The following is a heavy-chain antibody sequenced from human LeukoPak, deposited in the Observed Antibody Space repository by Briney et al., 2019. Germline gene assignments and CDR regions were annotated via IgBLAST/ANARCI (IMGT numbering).Heavy chain of an antibody. CDR3: ARLYDSSGYYVFYYYYYMDV. J-gene: IGHJ6*03. D-gene: IGHD3-22*01. V-gene: IGHV1-18*01. CDR2: ISAYNGNT. Sequence: ASVKVSCKASGYTITSYGISWVRQAPGQGLEWMGWISAYNGNTNYAQKLQRRVTMTTDTSTSTAYMELRSLRSDDTAVYYCARLYDSSGYYVFYYYYYMDVWGKGTTVTVSS. CDR1: GYTITSYG.